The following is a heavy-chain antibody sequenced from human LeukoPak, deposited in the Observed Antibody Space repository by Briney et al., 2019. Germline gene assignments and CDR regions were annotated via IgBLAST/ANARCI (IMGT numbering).Heavy chain of an antibody. V-gene: IGHV3-48*03. J-gene: IGHJ4*02. CDR3: ARDAMPFYDSSGYQC. Sequence: GGSLRLSCAASGFTFSSYEMNWVRQAPGKGLEWVSYISSSGSTIYYADSVKGRFTISRDNAKNSLYLQMNSLRAEDTAVYYCARDAMPFYDSSGYQCWGQGTLVTVSS. CDR2: ISSSGSTI. D-gene: IGHD3-22*01. CDR1: GFTFSSYE.